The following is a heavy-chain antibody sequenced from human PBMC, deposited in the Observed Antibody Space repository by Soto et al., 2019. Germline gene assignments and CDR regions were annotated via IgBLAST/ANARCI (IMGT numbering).Heavy chain of an antibody. V-gene: IGHV3-23*01. D-gene: IGHD3-3*02. CDR3: VKHLRHNRGWFGP. Sequence: GGSLRLSCAASGFNFYNYAMTWVRQAPGKGLEWVSGISGDGTRTYYGDSVKGRFTTSRDNSKNTVFLQMNSLRAEETALYYCVKHLRHNRGWFGPWGQGTRVTAPQ. J-gene: IGHJ5*02. CDR1: GFNFYNYA. CDR2: ISGDGTRT.